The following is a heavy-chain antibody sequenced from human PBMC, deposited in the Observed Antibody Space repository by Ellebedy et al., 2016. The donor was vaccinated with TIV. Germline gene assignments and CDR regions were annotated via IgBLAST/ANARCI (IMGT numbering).Heavy chain of an antibody. CDR3: SRSTISNPTAAFDI. J-gene: IGHJ3*02. D-gene: IGHD4-17*01. CDR2: IYYSGST. CDR1: GGSISSHY. Sequence: MPSETLSLTCSVSGGSISSHYWSWIRQAPGKGLEWIGYIYYSGSTNYNPSLQSRVTLSVDTSKTQLSLKLSSVTATETAVYYCSRSTISNPTAAFDIWGQGTMVTVSS. V-gene: IGHV4-59*08.